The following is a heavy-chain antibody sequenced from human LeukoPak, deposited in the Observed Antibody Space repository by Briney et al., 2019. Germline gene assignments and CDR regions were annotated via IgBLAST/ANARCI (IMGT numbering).Heavy chain of an antibody. D-gene: IGHD1-26*01. V-gene: IGHV3-21*01. CDR1: GFTFSSYS. CDR3: ARDGGWELLTDFDY. J-gene: IGHJ4*02. Sequence: GGSLRLSCAASGFTFSSYSMNWVRQAPGKGLESVSSISSSSSYIYYADSVKGRFTISRDNAKNSLYLQMNSLRAEDTAVYYCARDGGWELLTDFDYWGQGTLVTVSS. CDR2: ISSSSSYI.